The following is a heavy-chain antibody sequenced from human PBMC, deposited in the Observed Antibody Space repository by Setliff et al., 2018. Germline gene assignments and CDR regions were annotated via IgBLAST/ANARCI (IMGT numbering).Heavy chain of an antibody. CDR2: ISAYNGNT. CDR3: ARSYYHDSSGYQGSDS. Sequence: ASVKVSCKGSGYTFSSHGYTWVRQAPGQALEWMGWISAYNGNTNYAKKFQGRVTMATDTSTSTAYMELRSLTSDDTAVYYCARSYYHDSSGYQGSDSWGQGTLVTVSS. J-gene: IGHJ4*02. D-gene: IGHD3-22*01. V-gene: IGHV1-18*04. CDR1: GYTFSSHG.